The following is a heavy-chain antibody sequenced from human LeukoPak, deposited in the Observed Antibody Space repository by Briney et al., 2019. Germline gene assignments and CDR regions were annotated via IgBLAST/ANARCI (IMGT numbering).Heavy chain of an antibody. CDR1: GFTFSSYE. D-gene: IGHD3-3*02. J-gene: IGHJ4*02. CDR2: ISSSGSAI. Sequence: GGSLRLSCAASGFTFSSYEMNWVRQAPGEGLEWVSYISSSGSAIYYADPVKGRFTISRDNAKNSLYLQMNSLRVEDTAVYYCARSPGALSYWGQGTLVTVSS. CDR3: ARSPGALSY. V-gene: IGHV3-48*03.